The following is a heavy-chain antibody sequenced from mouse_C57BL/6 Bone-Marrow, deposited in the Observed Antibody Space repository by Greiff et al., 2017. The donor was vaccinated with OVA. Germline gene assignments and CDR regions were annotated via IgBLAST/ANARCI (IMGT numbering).Heavy chain of an antibody. V-gene: IGHV5-6*01. CDR1: GFTFSSYG. D-gene: IGHD2-1*01. CDR2: ISSGGSYT. CDR3: ARHVLLWSTWFAY. Sequence: EVKLVESGGDLVKPGGSLKLSCAASGFTFSSYGMSWVRQTPDKRLEWVATISSGGSYTYYPDSVKGRFTISRDNAKNTLYLQMSSLKSEDTAMYYCARHVLLWSTWFAYWGQGTLVTVSA. J-gene: IGHJ3*01.